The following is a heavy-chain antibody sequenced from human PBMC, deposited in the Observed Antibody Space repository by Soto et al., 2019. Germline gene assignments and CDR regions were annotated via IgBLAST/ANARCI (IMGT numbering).Heavy chain of an antibody. J-gene: IGHJ5*02. CDR2: IIPIFGTA. V-gene: IGHV1-69*13. D-gene: IGHD2-2*01. CDR3: AREDIVVVPAATVRWFDP. Sequence: SVKVSCKASGGTFSSYAISWVRQAPGQGLEWMGGIIPIFGTANYAQKFQGRVTITADESTSTAYMELSSLRSEDTAVYYCAREDIVVVPAATVRWFDPWGQGTLVTVSS. CDR1: GGTFSSYA.